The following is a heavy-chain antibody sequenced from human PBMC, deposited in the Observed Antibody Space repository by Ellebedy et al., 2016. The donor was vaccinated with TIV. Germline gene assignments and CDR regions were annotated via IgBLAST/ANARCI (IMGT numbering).Heavy chain of an antibody. CDR2: IQYDGTNK. CDR1: GFTFSDFG. V-gene: IGHV3-30*02. J-gene: IGHJ4*02. Sequence: GVSLKISCAASGFTFSDFGMHWVRQAPGKGLEWVTFIQYDGTNKYYTDSVKGRFTISRDNSKNTLYLEMNSLRVEDTAVYYCAKDQVDYWGQGTLVTVSS. CDR3: AKDQVDY.